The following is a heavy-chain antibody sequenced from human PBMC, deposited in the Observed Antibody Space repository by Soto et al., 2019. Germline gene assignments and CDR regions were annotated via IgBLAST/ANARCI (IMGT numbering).Heavy chain of an antibody. CDR1: GFTVSSNY. D-gene: IGHD3-22*01. CDR2: IYSDGST. Sequence: EVQLVESGGGLVQPGGSLRLSCAASGFTVSSNYMSWVRQAPGKGLEWVSVIYSDGSTHYADSVKGRFTISRHNSKNTLYLQMNSLRAVDTAVYYCARDPYYDSSGYLASNGMDVWGQGTTVTVSS. CDR3: ARDPYYDSSGYLASNGMDV. V-gene: IGHV3-53*04. J-gene: IGHJ6*02.